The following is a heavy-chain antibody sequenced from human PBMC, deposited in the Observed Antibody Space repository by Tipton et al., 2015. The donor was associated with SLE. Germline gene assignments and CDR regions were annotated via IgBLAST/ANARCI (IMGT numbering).Heavy chain of an antibody. V-gene: IGHV3-7*01. CDR2: INREGGEK. CDR3: ARGTVVGGIPVGYFDL. CDR1: GFTFRNFW. J-gene: IGHJ4*02. Sequence: SLRLSCVASGFTFRNFWLSWVRQAPGKGLEWVANINREGGEKYYVDSVKGRFTISRDNAKNSLYLQMNSLRADDTAVYYCARGTVVGGIPVGYFDLWGQGTVVTVSS. D-gene: IGHD1-26*01.